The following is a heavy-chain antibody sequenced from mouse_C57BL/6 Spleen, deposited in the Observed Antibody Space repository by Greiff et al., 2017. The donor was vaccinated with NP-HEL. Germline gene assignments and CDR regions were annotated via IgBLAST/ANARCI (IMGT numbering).Heavy chain of an antibody. V-gene: IGHV1-58*01. CDR3: ARGAQATSRAMDY. Sequence: EVQRVESGAELVRPGSSVKMSCKTSGYTFTSYGINWVKQRPGQGLEWIGYIYIGNGYTEYNEKFKGKATLTSDTSSSTAYMQLSSLTSEDSAIYFCARGAQATSRAMDYWGQGTSVTVSS. J-gene: IGHJ4*01. CDR1: GYTFTSYG. CDR2: IYIGNGYT. D-gene: IGHD3-2*02.